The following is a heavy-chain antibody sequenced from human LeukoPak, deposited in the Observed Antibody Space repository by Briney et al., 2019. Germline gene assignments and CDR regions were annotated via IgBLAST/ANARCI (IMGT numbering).Heavy chain of an antibody. Sequence: ASVKVSCKASGYTFTSYGISWVRQAPGQGLEWMGWISAYNGNTNYAQKLQGRVTMTTDTSTSTAYMELRSPRSDDTAVYYCAREGGYSSSWSNWFDPWGQGTLVTVSS. J-gene: IGHJ5*02. CDR2: ISAYNGNT. CDR3: AREGGYSSSWSNWFDP. CDR1: GYTFTSYG. D-gene: IGHD6-13*01. V-gene: IGHV1-18*01.